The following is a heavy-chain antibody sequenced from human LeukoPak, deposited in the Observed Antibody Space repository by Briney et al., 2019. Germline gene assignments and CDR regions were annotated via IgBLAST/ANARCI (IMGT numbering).Heavy chain of an antibody. CDR1: GFTFSSYW. CDR3: AKDSSVPYGITE. D-gene: IGHD4-17*01. CDR2: ISGSGGST. V-gene: IGHV3-23*01. Sequence: GESLRLSCAASGFTFSSYWMSWVRQAPGKGLEWVSAISGSGGSTYYADSVKGRFTISRDNSMNTLSLHMNSLRAEDTALYYCAKDSSVPYGITEWGQGTLVTVSS. J-gene: IGHJ4*02.